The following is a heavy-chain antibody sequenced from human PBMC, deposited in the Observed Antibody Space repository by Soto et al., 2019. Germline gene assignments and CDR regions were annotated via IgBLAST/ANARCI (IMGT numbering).Heavy chain of an antibody. CDR2: ITPFSGDV. J-gene: IGHJ4*02. V-gene: IGHV1-45*02. Sequence: QMQLVQSGAEVKKTGSSVTVSCKALGNTFSYRYLHWVRQAPGQALEWMGWITPFSGDVHYAQKFQERVNLTRDRSINTAYMRMSSLRSEDTAIYFCASGGAGSGPFTWELPDHWGQGTLVTVSS. CDR1: GNTFSYRY. D-gene: IGHD1-26*01. CDR3: ASGGAGSGPFTWELPDH.